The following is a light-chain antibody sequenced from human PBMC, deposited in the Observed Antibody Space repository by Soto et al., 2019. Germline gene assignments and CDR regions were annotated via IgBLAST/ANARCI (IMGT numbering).Light chain of an antibody. J-gene: IGKJ2*01. Sequence: EIVLTQSPATLSVSPGERATLSCRASQSVASDLAWYQQKPGQAPRLLIYATSTRATDIPARFSGSGSGTEFTLTISGLQSEDFAVYYCQQYNNWLPYTFGQGTKLEIK. CDR3: QQYNNWLPYT. CDR2: ATS. CDR1: QSVASD. V-gene: IGKV3-15*01.